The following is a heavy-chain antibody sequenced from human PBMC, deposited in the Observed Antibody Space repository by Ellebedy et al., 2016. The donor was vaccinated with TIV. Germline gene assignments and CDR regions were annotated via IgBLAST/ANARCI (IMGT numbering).Heavy chain of an antibody. D-gene: IGHD5-12*01. J-gene: IGHJ4*02. Sequence: ASVKVSCKASGYTFTSYIMSWVRQVPGQRPEWMGWISAYTGDTNYAQKFQGRVTMITDASTSTDYMELRCLRPDDTAVYYCARDMVQGMVARYLWFDYWGQGTLVTVSS. V-gene: IGHV1-18*01. CDR1: GYTFTSYI. CDR2: ISAYTGDT. CDR3: ARDMVQGMVARYLWFDY.